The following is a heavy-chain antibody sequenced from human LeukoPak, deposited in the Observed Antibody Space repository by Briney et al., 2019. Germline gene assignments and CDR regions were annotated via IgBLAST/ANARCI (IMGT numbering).Heavy chain of an antibody. Sequence: PGGSLRLSCAASGFTFSTHSMNWVRQAPVKGLEWVSSISFSGDYIYYADSLKGRITISRDNAKNSLYLQMNSLRAEDSAIYYCAKAPKVITSPYVDYWGPGTQVAVSS. CDR1: GFTFSTHS. J-gene: IGHJ4*02. CDR2: ISFSGDYI. CDR3: AKAPKVITSPYVDY. V-gene: IGHV3-21*04. D-gene: IGHD3-10*01.